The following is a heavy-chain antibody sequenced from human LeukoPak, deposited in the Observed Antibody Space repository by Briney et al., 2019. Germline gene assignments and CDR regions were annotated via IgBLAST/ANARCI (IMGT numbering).Heavy chain of an antibody. J-gene: IGHJ6*03. V-gene: IGHV6-1*01. Sequence: SQTLSLTCAISGDSVSSNSAAWNWIRQSPSRGLEWLGRIYYKSKWYNDYAVSVKSRITITPDTSKNQFSLQLNSVTPEDTAVYYCARELVVSGWYYYYYMDVWGKGTTVTISS. D-gene: IGHD6-19*01. CDR3: ARELVVSGWYYYYYMDV. CDR1: GDSVSSNSAA. CDR2: IYYKSKWYN.